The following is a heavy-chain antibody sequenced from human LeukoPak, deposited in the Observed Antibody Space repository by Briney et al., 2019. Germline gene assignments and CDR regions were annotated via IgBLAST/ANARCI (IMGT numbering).Heavy chain of an antibody. CDR2: IYSGGST. CDR1: GVTASSHY. CDR3: ARERLDDYGDSSFDY. Sequence: GRTLRLSCAASGVTASSHYMSSVRQAPGPGLKGVSGIYSGGSTYYADSVKGRFTISRDNSKNTLYLQMNSLRAEDTAVYYCARERLDDYGDSSFDYWGQGTQVTVSS. J-gene: IGHJ4*02. D-gene: IGHD4-17*01. V-gene: IGHV3-53*01.